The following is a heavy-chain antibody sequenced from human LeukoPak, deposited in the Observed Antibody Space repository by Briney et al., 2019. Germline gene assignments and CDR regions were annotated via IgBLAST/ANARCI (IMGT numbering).Heavy chain of an antibody. CDR2: IYYSGST. CDR1: GGSISSHY. Sequence: PSETLSLTCTVSGGSISSHYWSWIRQPPGKGLEWIGYIYYSGSTNYNPSLKSRVTISVDTSKNQFSLKLSSVTAADTAVYYCARVSNSYYYYMDVWGKGTTVTVSS. CDR3: ARVSNSYYYYMDV. J-gene: IGHJ6*03. V-gene: IGHV4-59*11. D-gene: IGHD4-11*01.